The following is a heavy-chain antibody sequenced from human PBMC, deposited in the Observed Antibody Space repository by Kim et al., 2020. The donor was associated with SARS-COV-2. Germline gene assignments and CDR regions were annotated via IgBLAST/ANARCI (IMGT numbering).Heavy chain of an antibody. CDR2: INHSGST. Sequence: SETLSLTCVVYGGSFSGYYWSWIRQPPGKGLEWIGEINHSGSTNYNPSLKRRVTISLDTSKNQFSLKFSSVTAADTAVYYCARGWRGYGSGNYYPPGDWGQGTLVTVSS. CDR3: ARGWRGYGSGNYYPPGD. J-gene: IGHJ4*02. CDR1: GGSFSGYY. D-gene: IGHD3-10*01. V-gene: IGHV4-34*01.